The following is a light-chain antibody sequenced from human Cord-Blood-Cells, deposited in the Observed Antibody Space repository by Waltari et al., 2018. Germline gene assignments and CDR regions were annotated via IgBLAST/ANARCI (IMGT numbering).Light chain of an antibody. CDR1: SSDVGGYNY. CDR3: SSYTSSSTWV. J-gene: IGLJ3*02. Sequence: QSALTQPASVSGSPGQSITISCTGTSSDVGGYNYVSWYQQHPGKAPKRMNYHVSKRPYGVSNSFAGSKTGHSASLTIRGLHAEDEADYCWSSYTSSSTWVFGGGTKLTLL. CDR2: HVS. V-gene: IGLV2-14*01.